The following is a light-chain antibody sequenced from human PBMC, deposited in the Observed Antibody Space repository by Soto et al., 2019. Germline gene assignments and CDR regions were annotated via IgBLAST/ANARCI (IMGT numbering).Light chain of an antibody. CDR2: AAS. CDR1: EGISNY. J-gene: IGKJ3*01. Sequence: DLQMTQSPSSLSASVGDRVTLTCRASEGISNYLAWYQQKPGRVPKLLIYAASTLQSGVPSRFSGSGSRTEFTLTINSLQPEDVAIYYCQKYNSVPRTFGPGTKVDIK. V-gene: IGKV1-27*01. CDR3: QKYNSVPRT.